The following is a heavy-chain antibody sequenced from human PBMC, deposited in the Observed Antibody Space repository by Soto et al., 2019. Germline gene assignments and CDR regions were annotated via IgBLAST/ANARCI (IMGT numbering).Heavy chain of an antibody. CDR3: ARAVVPAAIVQFYYYGMDV. Sequence: ASVKVSCKASGYTFTSYYMHCVRQAPGQGLEWMGIINPSGGSTSYAQKFQGRVTMTRDTSTSTVYMELSSLRSEDTAVYYCARAVVPAAIVQFYYYGMDVWGQGTTVTVSS. CDR1: GYTFTSYY. V-gene: IGHV1-46*01. D-gene: IGHD2-2*02. CDR2: INPSGGST. J-gene: IGHJ6*02.